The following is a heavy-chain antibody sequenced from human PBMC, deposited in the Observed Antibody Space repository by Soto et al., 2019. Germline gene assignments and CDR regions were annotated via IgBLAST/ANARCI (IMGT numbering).Heavy chain of an antibody. D-gene: IGHD3-3*01. Sequence: KPSETVSINGTVSNGSISSSRYYWDWILQPPGKGLEWIGSIYYSGSTYYNPSLKSRVTISVDTSKNQFSLKLSSVTAADTAVYYCARHTPEGITIFGVVADPFDYWVQRTLVTVSS. CDR2: IYYSGST. CDR1: NGSISSSRYY. CDR3: ARHTPEGITIFGVVADPFDY. J-gene: IGHJ4*02. V-gene: IGHV4-39*01.